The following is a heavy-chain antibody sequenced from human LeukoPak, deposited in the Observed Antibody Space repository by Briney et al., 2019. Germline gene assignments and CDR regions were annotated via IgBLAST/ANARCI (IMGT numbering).Heavy chain of an antibody. CDR2: ISSSSSTI. V-gene: IGHV3-48*01. Sequence: GGSLRLSCAASGFTFSSYSMNWVRQAPGKGLEWVSYISSSSSTIYYADSVKGRFTISRDNAKNSLYLQMNSLRAEDTAVYYCARGRDGSQSPIDYWGQGTLVTVSS. CDR1: GFTFSSYS. D-gene: IGHD5-24*01. J-gene: IGHJ4*02. CDR3: ARGRDGSQSPIDY.